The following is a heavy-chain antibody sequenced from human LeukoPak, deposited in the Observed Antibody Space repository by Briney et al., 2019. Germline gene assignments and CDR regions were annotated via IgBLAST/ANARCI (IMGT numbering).Heavy chain of an antibody. D-gene: IGHD5-18*01. CDR1: GGSISSSSYY. Sequence: SETLSLTCTVSGGSISSSSYYWGWIRQPPGKGLEWIGNIYYSGSTYYNPSLKSRVTISVDTSKNQFSLKLASVTAADTAIYYCAKGAGGFSYYNWFDPWGQGTLVTVSS. J-gene: IGHJ5*02. CDR2: IYYSGST. CDR3: AKGAGGFSYYNWFDP. V-gene: IGHV4-39*07.